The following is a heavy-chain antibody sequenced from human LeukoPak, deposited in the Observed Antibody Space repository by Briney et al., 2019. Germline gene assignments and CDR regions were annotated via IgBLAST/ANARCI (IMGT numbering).Heavy chain of an antibody. D-gene: IGHD2-15*01. CDR2: INHSGST. J-gene: IGHJ6*02. CDR3: ARGTRFGAASSNYYGMDV. V-gene: IGHV4-34*01. CDR1: GGSFSGYY. Sequence: PSETLSLTCAVYGGSFSGYYWSWIRQPPGKGLEWIGEINHSGSTNYNPSLKSRVTISVDTSKNQFSLKLGSVTAADTAVYYCARGTRFGAASSNYYGMDVWGQGTTVTVSS.